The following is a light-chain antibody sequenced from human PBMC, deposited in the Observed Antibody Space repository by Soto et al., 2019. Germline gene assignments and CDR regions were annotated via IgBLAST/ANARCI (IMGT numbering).Light chain of an antibody. V-gene: IGLV1-47*01. CDR2: RNN. Sequence: QPVLAQPPSASGTPGQRVTISCSGSSSNIGSNYVSWYQQIPGTAPTLLIYRNNKRPSGVPDRFSGSQSGTSASLAISGLRSEDEAHYYCASWDDSLSGHVVFGRGTQLTVL. CDR1: SSNIGSNY. CDR3: ASWDDSLSGHVV. J-gene: IGLJ2*01.